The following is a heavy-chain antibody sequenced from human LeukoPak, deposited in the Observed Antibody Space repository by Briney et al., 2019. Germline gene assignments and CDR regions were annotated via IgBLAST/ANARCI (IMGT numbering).Heavy chain of an antibody. CDR3: VSRDGSGL. Sequence: PGGSLRHSCSGSGFTFSRYAMHWARQAPGKGLEYVSAIDIHGGGTYYADSVKGRFTISRDDSKNTLYLQMSSLKVEDTAMYFCVSRDGSGLWGQGTLVTVSS. D-gene: IGHD3-22*01. V-gene: IGHV3-64D*06. CDR1: GFTFSRYA. CDR2: IDIHGGGT. J-gene: IGHJ4*02.